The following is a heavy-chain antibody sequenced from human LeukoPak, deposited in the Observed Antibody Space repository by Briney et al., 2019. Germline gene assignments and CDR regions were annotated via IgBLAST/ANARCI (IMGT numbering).Heavy chain of an antibody. CDR2: ISPGDSDT. V-gene: IGHV5-51*01. J-gene: IGHJ5*02. D-gene: IGHD3-10*01. CDR1: GYSFTSSW. Sequence: GESLKISCQASGYSFTSSWIGWARQMPGKGLEWMAIISPGDSDTRYSSSFQGQATISADKSISTVYLQWGSLKASDTAMYYCARQPGAGWFDPWGQGTLVTVSS. CDR3: ARQPGAGWFDP.